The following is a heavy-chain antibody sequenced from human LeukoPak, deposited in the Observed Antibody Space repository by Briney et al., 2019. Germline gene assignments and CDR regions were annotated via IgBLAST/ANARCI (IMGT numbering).Heavy chain of an antibody. CDR3: ARGGYYYDSSGYADVDY. CDR2: IKQDGSEK. J-gene: IGHJ4*02. CDR1: GFTFSSYW. V-gene: IGHV3-7*01. D-gene: IGHD3-22*01. Sequence: GGSLRLSCAASGFTFSSYWMSWVRQAPGKGLEWVANIKQDGSEKYYVDSVKGRFTFSRDNAKNSLYLQMNSLRAEDTAVYYCARGGYYYDSSGYADVDYWGQGTLVTVSS.